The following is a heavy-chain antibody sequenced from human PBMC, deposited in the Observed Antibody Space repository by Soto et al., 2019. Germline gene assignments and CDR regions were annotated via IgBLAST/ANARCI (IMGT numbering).Heavy chain of an antibody. J-gene: IGHJ6*02. D-gene: IGHD6-25*01. CDR1: GGTFSSYA. CDR2: IIPIFGTA. CDR3: ARRLLSSESLSYYYYGIDV. V-gene: IGHV1-69*13. Sequence: GASVKVSCKASGGTFSSYAISWVRQAPGQGLEWMGGIIPIFGTANYAQKFQGRVTITADESTSTAYMELSSLRSEDTAVYYCARRLLSSESLSYYYYGIDVWGQGTTVTVSS.